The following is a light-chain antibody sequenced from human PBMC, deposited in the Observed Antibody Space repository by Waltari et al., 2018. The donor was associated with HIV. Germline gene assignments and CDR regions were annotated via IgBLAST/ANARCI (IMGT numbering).Light chain of an antibody. CDR1: SSTTGADYD. CDR2: NN. J-gene: IGLJ3*02. V-gene: IGLV1-40*01. CDR3: QSYDSSLSGSRV. Sequence: QSVLTQPPSVSGAPGKRVTISCTGTSSTTGADYDVHWYQQLPGTAPKLLIYNNNRPSGVPYRFSGSKSGTSASLAITGLRAEDEAYYFCQSYDSSLSGSRVFGGGTKLTVL.